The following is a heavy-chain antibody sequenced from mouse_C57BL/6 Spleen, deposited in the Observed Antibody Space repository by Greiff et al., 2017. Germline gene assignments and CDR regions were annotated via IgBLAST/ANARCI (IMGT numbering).Heavy chain of an antibody. Sequence: LVESGAELVRPGTSVKLSCKASGYTFTSYWMHWVKQRPGQGLEWIGVIDPSDSYTNYNQKFKGKATLTVDTSSSTASMQLSSLTSECFAVYYCARPYYGSSYYFDYWGQGTTLTVSS. CDR1: GYTFTSYW. CDR2: IDPSDSYT. CDR3: ARPYYGSSYYFDY. V-gene: IGHV1-59*01. D-gene: IGHD1-1*01. J-gene: IGHJ2*01.